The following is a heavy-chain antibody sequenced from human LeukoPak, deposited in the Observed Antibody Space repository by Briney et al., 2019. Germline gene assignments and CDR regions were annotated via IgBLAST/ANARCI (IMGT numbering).Heavy chain of an antibody. CDR2: INMDGSSI. J-gene: IGHJ6*03. Sequence: GGSLRLSCAASGFTFSSYWMHWVRQAPGKGLVWVSRINMDGSSITYADSVKGRFTISRDNAKNTLYLQMNSLRAEDTAVYHCTRGNYYYMDVWGKGTTVTVSS. CDR3: TRGNYYYMDV. CDR1: GFTFSSYW. V-gene: IGHV3-74*01.